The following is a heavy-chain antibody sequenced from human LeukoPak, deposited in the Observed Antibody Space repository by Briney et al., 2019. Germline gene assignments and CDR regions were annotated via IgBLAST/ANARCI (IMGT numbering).Heavy chain of an antibody. V-gene: IGHV3-48*01. Sequence: GGSLRLSCAASGFTFSSYSMNWVRQAPGKGLEWVSYISSSSSTIYYADSVKGRFTISRDNAKNSLYLQMNSLRAEDTAVYYCARDQGRAGYSSSWARDWGQGTLVTVSS. CDR2: ISSSSSTI. D-gene: IGHD6-13*01. CDR1: GFTFSSYS. J-gene: IGHJ4*02. CDR3: ARDQGRAGYSSSWARD.